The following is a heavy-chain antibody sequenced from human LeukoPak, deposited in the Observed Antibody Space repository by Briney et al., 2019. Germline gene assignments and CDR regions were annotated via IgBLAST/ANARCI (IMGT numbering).Heavy chain of an antibody. D-gene: IGHD6-19*01. CDR3: ATGIAVAGTRAFDI. CDR1: GFTFSSYW. Sequence: PGGSLRVSCAASGFTFSSYWMQWVRQAPGKGLVWVSRINNDGSSTTSADSVKGRFTISRDNAKNTLYLQMNSLRAEDTAVYYCATGIAVAGTRAFDIWGQGTMVTVSS. V-gene: IGHV3-74*01. J-gene: IGHJ3*02. CDR2: INNDGSST.